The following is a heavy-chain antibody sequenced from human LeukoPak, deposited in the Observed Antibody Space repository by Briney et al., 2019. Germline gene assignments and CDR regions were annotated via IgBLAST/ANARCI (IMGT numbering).Heavy chain of an antibody. CDR1: GDSISSGSYY. CDR3: ARRVATTGIYAYDI. J-gene: IGHJ3*02. CDR2: MSTSGSS. Sequence: SQTLSLTCTVSGDSISSGSYYRSWIRQPAGKGLEWIGRMSTSGSSDYNPSLKSRVTISLDTSKNQFSLKLNSVTAADTAVYYCARRVATTGIYAYDIWGQGTMVTVSS. V-gene: IGHV4-61*02. D-gene: IGHD1-1*01.